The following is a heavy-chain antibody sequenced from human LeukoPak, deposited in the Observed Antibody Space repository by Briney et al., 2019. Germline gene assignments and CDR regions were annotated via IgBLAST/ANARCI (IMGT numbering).Heavy chain of an antibody. CDR2: IYTSGST. Sequence: SETLSLTCTVSGGSISSYYWSWIRQPPGKGLEWIGCIYTSGSTNYNPSLKSRVTISVDTSKNQFSLKLSSVTAADTAVYYCARALGYGDYYYYYMDVWGKGTTVTVSS. J-gene: IGHJ6*03. D-gene: IGHD4-17*01. V-gene: IGHV4-4*09. CDR1: GGSISSYY. CDR3: ARALGYGDYYYYYMDV.